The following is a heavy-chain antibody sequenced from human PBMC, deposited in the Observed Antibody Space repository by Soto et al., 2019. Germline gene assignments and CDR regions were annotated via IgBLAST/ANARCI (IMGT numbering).Heavy chain of an antibody. CDR3: AADTGGGARAFEY. CDR1: GVSLSSFY. J-gene: IGHJ4*02. V-gene: IGHV4-4*07. Sequence: QVQLQESGPGLLRASETLSLSCTVSGVSLSSFYWNCIRQPAGGGLEWIGRVYVHGTTTYNPSLKSRITMSLDQSKNQFSLNLRAVTAADAGVCFCAADTGGGARAFEYWGQGMLATVSS. D-gene: IGHD3-16*01. CDR2: VYVHGTT.